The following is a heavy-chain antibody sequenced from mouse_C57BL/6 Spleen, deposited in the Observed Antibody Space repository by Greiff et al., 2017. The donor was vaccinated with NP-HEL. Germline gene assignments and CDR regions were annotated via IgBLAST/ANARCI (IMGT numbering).Heavy chain of an antibody. D-gene: IGHD3-3*01. V-gene: IGHV3-6*01. J-gene: IGHJ2*01. CDR2: ISYDGSN. CDR1: GYSITSGYY. CDR3: ARERDVIDY. Sequence: EVKLEESGPGLVKPSQSLSLTCSVTGYSITSGYYWNWIRQFPGNKLEWMGYISYDGSNNYNPSLKNRISLTRDTSKNQFFLKLNSVTTEDTATYYCARERDVIDYWGQGTTLTVSS.